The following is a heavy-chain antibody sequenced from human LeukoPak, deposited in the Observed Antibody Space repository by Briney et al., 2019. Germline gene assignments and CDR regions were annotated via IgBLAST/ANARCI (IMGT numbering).Heavy chain of an antibody. CDR1: GFTFSSYW. Sequence: PGGSLRLSCAASGFTFSSYWMHWVRQAPGKGLVWVSRINSDGSSTSYADSVKGRITISRDNTKNTLYLQMNSLRAEDTAVYYCARDLYGDYDLDYWGQGTLVTVSS. D-gene: IGHD4-17*01. J-gene: IGHJ4*02. CDR2: INSDGSST. CDR3: ARDLYGDYDLDY. V-gene: IGHV3-74*01.